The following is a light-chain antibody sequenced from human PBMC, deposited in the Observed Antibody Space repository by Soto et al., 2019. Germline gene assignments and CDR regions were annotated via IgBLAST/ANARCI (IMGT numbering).Light chain of an antibody. CDR2: RNN. CDR3: AARDDRLSVVV. J-gene: IGLJ2*01. CDR1: SSNIGSNY. V-gene: IGLV1-47*01. Sequence: QSVLTQPPSASGTPGQRVTISCSGSSSNIGSNYVYWYQQLPGTAPQLLIYRNNQRPSGVPDRYSGPNSGTSASLAISGLRSEDEPDYYWAARDDRLSVVVFGGGTKLTVL.